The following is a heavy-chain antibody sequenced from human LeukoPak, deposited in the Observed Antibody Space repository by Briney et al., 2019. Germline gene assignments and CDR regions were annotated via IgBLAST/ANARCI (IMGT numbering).Heavy chain of an antibody. CDR3: ARGPSYYYDSSGYYYYFDY. CDR1: GGSFSGYY. CDR2: IYYSGST. J-gene: IGHJ4*02. D-gene: IGHD3-22*01. Sequence: PSETLSLTCAVYGGSFSGYYWSWIRQPPGKGLEWIGYIYYSGSTNYNPSLRSRVTISVDTSKNQFSLKLSSVTAADTAVYYCARGPSYYYDSSGYYYYFDYWGQGTLVTVSS. V-gene: IGHV4-59*01.